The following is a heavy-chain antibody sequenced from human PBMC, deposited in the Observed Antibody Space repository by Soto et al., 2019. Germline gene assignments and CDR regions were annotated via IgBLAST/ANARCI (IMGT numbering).Heavy chain of an antibody. D-gene: IGHD3-3*01. CDR2: INAGNGNT. CDR3: ARDTLRFLEWFYGMDV. CDR1: GYTFTSYA. Sequence: GASVKVSCKASGYTFTSYAMHWVRQAPGQRLEWMGWINAGNGNTKYSQKFQGRVTITRDTSASTAYMELSSLRSEDTAVYYCARDTLRFLEWFYGMDVWGQGTTVTVSS. J-gene: IGHJ6*02. V-gene: IGHV1-3*01.